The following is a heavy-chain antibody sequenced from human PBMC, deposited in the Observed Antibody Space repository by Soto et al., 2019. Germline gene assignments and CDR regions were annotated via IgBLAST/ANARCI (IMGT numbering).Heavy chain of an antibody. D-gene: IGHD6-19*01. V-gene: IGHV6-1*01. CDR1: GDSVSSTSAA. CDR2: TYYRSKWYS. CDR3: ARGSYYSGWV. J-gene: IGHJ4*02. Sequence: QTLSLACAISGDSVSSTSAAWSLIRQSPSRGLEWLGRTYYRSKWYSDYAVSVKSRITINPDTSKNQFSLQLNSVTPEDTAVYYCARGSYYSGWVWGQGTLVTVSS.